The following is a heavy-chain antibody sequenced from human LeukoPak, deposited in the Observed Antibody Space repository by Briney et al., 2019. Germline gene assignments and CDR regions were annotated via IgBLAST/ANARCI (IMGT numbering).Heavy chain of an antibody. D-gene: IGHD2-2*02. CDR1: GGSISSYY. CDR2: IYTSGST. Sequence: SETLSLTCTVSGGSISSYYWSWIRQPAGKGLEWIGRIYTSGSTNYNPSLKSRVTMSVDTSKNQFSLKLSSVTAADTAVYYCARAPAGIVVVPAAIRQGDWHFDLWGRGTLVTVSS. J-gene: IGHJ2*01. V-gene: IGHV4-4*07. CDR3: ARAPAGIVVVPAAIRQGDWHFDL.